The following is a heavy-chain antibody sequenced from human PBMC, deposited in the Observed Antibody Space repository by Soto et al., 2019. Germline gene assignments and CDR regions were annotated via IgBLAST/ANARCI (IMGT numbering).Heavy chain of an antibody. Sequence: EVQLVESGGGLVKPGGSLRLSCAASGFTFSSYSMNWVRQAPGKGLEWVSSISSSSSYIYYADSVKGRFTISRDNAKNSLYLQMNSLRAEDTAVSYCAIYGDYVLDAFDIWGQGTMVTVSS. CDR3: AIYGDYVLDAFDI. J-gene: IGHJ3*02. D-gene: IGHD4-17*01. V-gene: IGHV3-21*01. CDR2: ISSSSSYI. CDR1: GFTFSSYS.